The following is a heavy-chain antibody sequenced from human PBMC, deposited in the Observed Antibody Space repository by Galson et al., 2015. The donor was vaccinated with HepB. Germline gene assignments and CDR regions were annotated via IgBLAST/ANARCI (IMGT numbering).Heavy chain of an antibody. D-gene: IGHD1-26*01. CDR1: GYSFTSYG. J-gene: IGHJ2*01. CDR3: ARVRPSGSYHRKLDLYLDL. Sequence: SGAEVKKPGESLKISCKGSGYSFTSYGISWVRQAPGQGLEWMGWISAYNGNTNYAQKLQGRVTMTTDTSTSTAYMELRSLRSDDTAVDYCARVRPSGSYHRKLDLYLDLWGRGTLVTVSS. V-gene: IGHV1-18*04. CDR2: ISAYNGNT.